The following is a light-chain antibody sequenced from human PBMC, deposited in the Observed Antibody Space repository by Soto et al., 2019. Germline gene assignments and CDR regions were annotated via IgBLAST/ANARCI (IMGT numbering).Light chain of an antibody. CDR2: GAS. CDR1: LSVYSY. CDR3: QQYNSWPRT. V-gene: IGKV3-15*01. Sequence: EIVLTQSPATLSVSPGDRATLSCRASLSVYSYLAWYQQKPGQGPKLLIYGASTRATGIPVRFSGSGSGTEFTLTISSLRSEDLAVYYCQQYNSWPRTFGQGTKVEI. J-gene: IGKJ1*01.